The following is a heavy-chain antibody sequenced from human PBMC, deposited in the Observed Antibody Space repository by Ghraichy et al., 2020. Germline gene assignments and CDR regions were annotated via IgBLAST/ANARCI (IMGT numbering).Heavy chain of an antibody. CDR1: GFTFSDYY. CDR3: ARDYYSGYSYGYDYYYGMDV. J-gene: IGHJ6*02. CDR2: ISSSGSTI. D-gene: IGHD5-18*01. Sequence: WGSLRLSCAASGFTFSDYYMSWIRQAPGKGLEWVSYISSSGSTIYYADSVKGRFTISRDNAKNSLYLQMNSLRAEDTAVYYCARDYYSGYSYGYDYYYGMDVWGQGTTVTVSS. V-gene: IGHV3-11*01.